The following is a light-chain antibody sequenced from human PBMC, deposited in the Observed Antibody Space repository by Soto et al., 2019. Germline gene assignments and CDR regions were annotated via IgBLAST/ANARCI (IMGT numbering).Light chain of an antibody. CDR2: DTS. J-gene: IGKJ1*01. CDR1: QSVGRY. CDR3: QQRSIWPWT. V-gene: IGKV3-11*01. Sequence: EIVLTQSPVTLSLSPGERVTLSCRASQSVGRYLAWYQHRPGQAPRLLLYDTSNRATGIPPRFSGSESGTDFTLTISSLEPEDFSVYCWQQRSIWPWTFGQGTQVEVK.